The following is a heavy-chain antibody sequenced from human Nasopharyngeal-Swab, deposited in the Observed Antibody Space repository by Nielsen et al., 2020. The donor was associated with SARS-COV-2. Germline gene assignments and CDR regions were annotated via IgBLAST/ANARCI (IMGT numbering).Heavy chain of an antibody. D-gene: IGHD5-12*01. J-gene: IGHJ3*02. Sequence: WVRQAPGQGLEWMGGIIPIFGTANYAQKFQGRVTITADESTSTAYMELSSLRSEDTAVYYCARDRDGYDWSGWDDAFDIWGQGTMVTVSS. V-gene: IGHV1-69*01. CDR2: IIPIFGTA. CDR3: ARDRDGYDWSGWDDAFDI.